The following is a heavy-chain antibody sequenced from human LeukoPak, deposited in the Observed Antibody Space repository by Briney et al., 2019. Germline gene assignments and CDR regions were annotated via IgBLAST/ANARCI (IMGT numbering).Heavy chain of an antibody. V-gene: IGHV1-24*01. D-gene: IGHD3-10*01. CDR1: GYTLTELS. Sequence: ASVKVSCKVSGYTLTELSMHWVRQAPGKGLEWMGGFDPEDGETIYAQKFQGGVTMTEDTSTDTAYMELSSLRSDDTAVYYCARVTMVRGVIIRWFDPWGQGTPVTVSS. CDR3: ARVTMVRGVIIRWFDP. J-gene: IGHJ5*02. CDR2: FDPEDGET.